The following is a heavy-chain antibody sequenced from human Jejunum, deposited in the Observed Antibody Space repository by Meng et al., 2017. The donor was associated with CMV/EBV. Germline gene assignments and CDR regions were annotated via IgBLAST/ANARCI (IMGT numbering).Heavy chain of an antibody. CDR3: ARVRGGFDP. D-gene: IGHD2-15*01. V-gene: IGHV4-59*01. CDR2: IYYTGGT. J-gene: IGHJ5*02. CDR1: GGSIRGYY. Sequence: LPFPVSGGSIRGYYWSWIRQPPGKGLEWVGYIYYTGGTNYNPSLESRATISLDRTKSQFSLKLTSVTPADTAVYYCARVRGGFDPWGQGILVTVSS.